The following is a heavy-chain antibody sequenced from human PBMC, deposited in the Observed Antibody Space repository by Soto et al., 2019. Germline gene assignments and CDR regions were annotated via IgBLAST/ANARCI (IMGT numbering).Heavy chain of an antibody. CDR1: GGSSSGYY. V-gene: IGHV4-34*01. D-gene: IGHD6-19*01. Sequence: QVQLQQWGGGLLKHSETLSLTCAAYGGSSSGYYWSWFRQPPGKGLEWIGEINHSGSTNYNPSLKSRVTISVDTSKNQFSLKLSSVTAADTAVYYCARNPRYSSGWSYLGQGTLVTVSS. J-gene: IGHJ4*02. CDR3: ARNPRYSSGWSY. CDR2: INHSGST.